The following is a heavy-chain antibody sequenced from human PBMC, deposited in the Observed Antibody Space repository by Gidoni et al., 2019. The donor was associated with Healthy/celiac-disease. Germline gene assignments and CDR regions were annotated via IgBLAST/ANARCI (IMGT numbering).Heavy chain of an antibody. J-gene: IGHJ4*02. Sequence: CALSGASVSSNSAAWNWIRQSPSRGLEWMGRTYYRSKWYNDHAVSVKRRITINPDTSKNQFSLQLNSVTPEDTAVYYCARGYCSSTSCYFIDYWGQGTLVTVSS. D-gene: IGHD2-2*01. V-gene: IGHV6-1*01. CDR3: ARGYCSSTSCYFIDY. CDR1: GASVSSNSAA. CDR2: TYYRSKWYN.